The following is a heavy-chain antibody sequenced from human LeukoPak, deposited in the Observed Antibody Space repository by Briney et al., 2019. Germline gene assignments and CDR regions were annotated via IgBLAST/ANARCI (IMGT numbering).Heavy chain of an antibody. D-gene: IGHD2-2*02. V-gene: IGHV1-2*02. J-gene: IGHJ4*02. CDR3: ARDCSSNSCYTAY. CDR2: INPNSGGT. Sequence: ASVKVSCKASGYTFTGYYMHWVRQAPGQGLEWMGWINPNSGGTNHAQKFQGRVTMTRDTSISTVYMELSRLRSDDTAVYYCARDCSSNSCYTAYWGQGTLVTVSS. CDR1: GYTFTGYY.